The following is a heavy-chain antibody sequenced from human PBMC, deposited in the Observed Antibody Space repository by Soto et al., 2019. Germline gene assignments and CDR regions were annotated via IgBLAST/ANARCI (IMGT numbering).Heavy chain of an antibody. J-gene: IGHJ4*02. Sequence: SVKVSCKASGGTFSSYAISWVRQAPGQGLEWMGGIIPIFGTANYAQKFQGRVTITADESTSTAYMELSSLRSEDTALYYCARPQSGYSSSWPLDYWGQGTLVTVS. CDR2: IIPIFGTA. D-gene: IGHD6-13*01. CDR1: GGTFSSYA. CDR3: ARPQSGYSSSWPLDY. V-gene: IGHV1-69*13.